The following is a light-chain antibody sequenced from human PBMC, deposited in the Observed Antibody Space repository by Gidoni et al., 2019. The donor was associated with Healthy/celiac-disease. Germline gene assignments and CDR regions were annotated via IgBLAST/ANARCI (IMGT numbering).Light chain of an antibody. CDR3: YSTDISGTLSV. CDR1: ALPKKY. Sequence: YELTQPPSVSVSPGQTARITCSGAALPKKYAYWDQQKSGKAPVLVIYEDNKRHSGTTEIFSGPSSGTMSTLTISGAQVEDEGVYYCYSTDISGTLSVFGGGTNLPVL. V-gene: IGLV3-10*01. J-gene: IGLJ3*02. CDR2: EDN.